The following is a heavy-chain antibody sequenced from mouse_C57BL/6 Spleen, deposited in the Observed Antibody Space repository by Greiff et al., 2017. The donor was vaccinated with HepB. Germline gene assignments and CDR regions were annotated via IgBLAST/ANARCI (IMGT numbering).Heavy chain of an antibody. J-gene: IGHJ4*01. V-gene: IGHV3-6*01. CDR1: GYSITSGYY. CDR2: ISYDGSN. D-gene: IGHD2-1*01. CDR3: ARERIYYGNYEYAMDY. Sequence: EVKLLESGPGLVKPSQSLSLTCSVTGYSITSGYYWNWIRQFPGNKLEWMGYISYDGSNNYNPSLKNRISITRDTSRNQFFLKLNSVTTEDTATYYCARERIYYGNYEYAMDYWGQGTSVTVSS.